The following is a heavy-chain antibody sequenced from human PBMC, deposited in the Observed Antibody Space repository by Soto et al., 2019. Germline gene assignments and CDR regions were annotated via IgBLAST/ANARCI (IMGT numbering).Heavy chain of an antibody. CDR3: ARRTTTGSAVSV. CDR1: GFTFSNFA. Sequence: GGSLRLSCAASGFTFSNFAMTWVRQAPGKGLEWVSSISGSGGTTYYADSLKGRFTISRDNSQSTLYLQMDSLRAEDTAVYYCARRTTTGSAVSVWGQGTTVTVSS. D-gene: IGHD4-4*01. CDR2: ISGSGGTT. J-gene: IGHJ6*02. V-gene: IGHV3-23*01.